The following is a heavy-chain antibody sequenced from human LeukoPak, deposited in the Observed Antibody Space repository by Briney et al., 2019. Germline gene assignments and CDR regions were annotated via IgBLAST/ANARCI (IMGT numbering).Heavy chain of an antibody. J-gene: IGHJ6*02. CDR2: IYYSGST. CDR3: ARDKVVVVPAAMSYYYYGMDV. D-gene: IGHD2-2*01. Sequence: SETLSLTCTVSGGSISSYYWSRIRQPPGKGLEWIGYIYYSGSTNYNPSLKSRVTISVDTSKNQFSLKLSSVTAADTAVYYCARDKVVVVPAAMSYYYYGMDVWGQGTTVTVSS. CDR1: GGSISSYY. V-gene: IGHV4-59*01.